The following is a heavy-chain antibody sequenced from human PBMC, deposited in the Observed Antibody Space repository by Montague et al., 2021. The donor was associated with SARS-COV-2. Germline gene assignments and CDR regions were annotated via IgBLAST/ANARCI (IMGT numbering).Heavy chain of an antibody. CDR2: IYWDDDK. J-gene: IGHJ4*02. V-gene: IGHV2-5*02. D-gene: IGHD6-19*01. Sequence: PALVKPTQTLTLTCSFSGFSLTTAGVAVARIRQPPGKALEWLALIYWDDDKVYSPSLESRLTITKDTSKNQVLLTMTNMDPVDTATYFCAHRATVAGMFDYWGQGTLVTVSS. CDR3: AHRATVAGMFDY. CDR1: GFSLTTAGVA.